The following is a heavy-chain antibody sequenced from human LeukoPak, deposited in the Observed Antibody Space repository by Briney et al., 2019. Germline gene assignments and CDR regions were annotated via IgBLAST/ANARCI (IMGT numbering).Heavy chain of an antibody. CDR2: IWPGDSDT. CDR3: ARVLRYCSGGSCYPGAFDI. Sequence: GESLKISCKGSGNSFTSNWIGWVRQMPGKGLEWMGIIWPGDSDTRYSPSFQGQVTISADKSMSTAYLQWSSLKASDTAMYYCARVLRYCSGGSCYPGAFDIWGQGTMVTISS. CDR1: GNSFTSNW. D-gene: IGHD2-15*01. J-gene: IGHJ3*02. V-gene: IGHV5-51*01.